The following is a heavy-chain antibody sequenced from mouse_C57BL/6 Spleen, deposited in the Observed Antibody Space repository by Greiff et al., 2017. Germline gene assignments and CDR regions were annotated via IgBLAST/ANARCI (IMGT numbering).Heavy chain of an antibody. D-gene: IGHD1-1*01. CDR2: INPNNGGT. J-gene: IGHJ1*03. Sequence: VQLQQSGPELVKPGASVKIPCKASGYTFTDYNMDWVKQSHGKSLEWIGDINPNNGGTIYNQKFKGKATLTVDKSSSTAYMELRSLTSEDTAVYYCARRYYYGSSFYWYFDVWGTGTTVTVSS. V-gene: IGHV1-18*01. CDR1: GYTFTDYN. CDR3: ARRYYYGSSFYWYFDV.